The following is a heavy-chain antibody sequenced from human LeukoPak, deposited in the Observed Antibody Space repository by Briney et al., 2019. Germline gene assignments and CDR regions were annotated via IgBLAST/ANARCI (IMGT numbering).Heavy chain of an antibody. D-gene: IGHD2-15*01. CDR3: ARGRSPVVY. J-gene: IGHJ4*02. V-gene: IGHV3-74*01. Sequence: EGSLRLSCAASGFTFSSYWMRWVRHAPGKGLVWVSRINSDGSTTNYADSVKGRFTISRDNAKNSLYLQMNSLRAEDTAVYYCARGRSPVVYWGQGTLVTVSS. CDR1: GFTFSSYW. CDR2: INSDGSTT.